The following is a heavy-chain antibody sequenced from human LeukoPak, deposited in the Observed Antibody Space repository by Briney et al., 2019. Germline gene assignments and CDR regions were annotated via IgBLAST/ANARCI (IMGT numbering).Heavy chain of an antibody. J-gene: IGHJ4*02. CDR1: GGTFSSYT. CDR3: AADQTRYSSGWYSVY. V-gene: IGHV1-69*02. Sequence: SSVKVSCKASGGTFSSYTISWVRQAPGQGLEWMGRIIPILGIANYAQKFQGRVTITADKSTSTAYMELSSLRSEDTAVYYCAADQTRYSSGWYSVYWGQGTLVTVSS. CDR2: IIPILGIA. D-gene: IGHD6-19*01.